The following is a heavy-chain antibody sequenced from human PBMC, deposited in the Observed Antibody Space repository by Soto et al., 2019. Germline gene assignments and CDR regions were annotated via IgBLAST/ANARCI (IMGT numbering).Heavy chain of an antibody. D-gene: IGHD1-20*01. J-gene: IGHJ4*02. CDR1: GFTFDDYA. V-gene: IGHV3-9*01. Sequence: GGSLRLSCAASGFTFDDYAMHWVRQAPGKGLGWVSGISWNSGSIGYADSVKGRFTISRDNAKNSLYLQMNSLRAEDTALYYCAKDRSITGTTPFDYWGQGTLVTVSS. CDR3: AKDRSITGTTPFDY. CDR2: ISWNSGSI.